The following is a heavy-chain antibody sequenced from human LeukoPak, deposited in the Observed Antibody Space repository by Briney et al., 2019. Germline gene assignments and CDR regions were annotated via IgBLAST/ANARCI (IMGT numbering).Heavy chain of an antibody. D-gene: IGHD4-17*01. Sequence: SETLSLTCTVSGGSISSYYWSWIRQPPGKGXXXXGYIYYSGSTXYNPSLKSRVTISVDTSKNQFSLKLSSVTAADTAVYYCARMTTVTTYDWFDPWGQGTLVTVSS. V-gene: IGHV4-59*01. CDR1: GGSISSYY. CDR2: IYYSGST. J-gene: IGHJ5*02. CDR3: ARMTTVTTYDWFDP.